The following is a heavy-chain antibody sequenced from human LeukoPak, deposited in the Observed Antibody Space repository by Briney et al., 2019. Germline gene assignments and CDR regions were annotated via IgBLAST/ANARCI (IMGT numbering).Heavy chain of an antibody. D-gene: IGHD5-12*01. CDR2: IYYSGST. J-gene: IGHJ3*02. Sequence: SETLSLTCTVSGGSISSGGYYWSWIRQHPGKGLEWIGYIYYSGSTYYNPSLKSRVTISVDTSKNQFSLKLMSVTAADTAAYYCARDRWSATRSNDAFDIWGQGTMVTVSS. CDR3: ARDRWSATRSNDAFDI. CDR1: GGSISSGGYY. V-gene: IGHV4-31*03.